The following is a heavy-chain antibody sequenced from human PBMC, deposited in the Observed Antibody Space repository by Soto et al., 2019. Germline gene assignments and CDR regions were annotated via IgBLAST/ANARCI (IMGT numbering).Heavy chain of an antibody. J-gene: IGHJ4*02. CDR2: ISGSGGST. CDR3: AKDRDVRFLEWLFGFDY. Sequence: PGGSLRLSCAASGFTFSSYAMSWVRQAPGKGLEWVSAISGSGGSTYYADSVKGRFTISRDNSKNTLYLRMNSLRAEDTAVYYCAKDRDVRFLEWLFGFDYWGQGTLVTVSS. V-gene: IGHV3-23*01. D-gene: IGHD3-3*01. CDR1: GFTFSSYA.